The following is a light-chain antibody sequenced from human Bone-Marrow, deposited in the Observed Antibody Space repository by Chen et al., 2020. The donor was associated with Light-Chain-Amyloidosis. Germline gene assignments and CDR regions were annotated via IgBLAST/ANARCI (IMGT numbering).Light chain of an antibody. CDR1: DLPTKY. J-gene: IGLJ2*01. Sequence: SYDLTQPPSVSVSPGQTARISCSGDDLPTKYAYLYQQKPGQAPVLVIHRDTERPSGVTERFPGAGSGKTATLTISGVQAEDEADDHCQSADSSGTYEGIFGGGTKLTVL. CDR2: RDT. CDR3: QSADSSGTYEGI. V-gene: IGLV3-25*03.